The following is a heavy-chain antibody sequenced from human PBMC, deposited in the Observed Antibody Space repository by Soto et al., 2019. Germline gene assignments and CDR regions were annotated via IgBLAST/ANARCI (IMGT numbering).Heavy chain of an antibody. V-gene: IGHV1-8*01. D-gene: IGHD3-10*01. Sequence: ASVKVSCKASGYTFTSYDINWVRQATGQGLEWMGWMNPNSGNTGYAQKFQGRVTMTRNTSISTAYMELSSLRSEDTAVYYCATSYYYYGSGSRLSWLDPWGQGTLVTVS. CDR2: MNPNSGNT. CDR1: GYTFTSYD. J-gene: IGHJ5*02. CDR3: ATSYYYYGSGSRLSWLDP.